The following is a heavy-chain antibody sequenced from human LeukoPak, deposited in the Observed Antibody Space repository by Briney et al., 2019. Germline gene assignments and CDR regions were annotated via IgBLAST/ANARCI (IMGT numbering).Heavy chain of an antibody. Sequence: GGSLGLSCAASGFTFSSYSMNWVRQAPGKGLEWVSYISSSSSTIYYADSVKGRFTISRDNAKNSLYLQMNSLRAEDTAVYYCARRGFDAFDIWGQGTMVTVSS. J-gene: IGHJ3*02. CDR1: GFTFSSYS. D-gene: IGHD3-10*01. CDR3: ARRGFDAFDI. V-gene: IGHV3-48*01. CDR2: ISSSSSTI.